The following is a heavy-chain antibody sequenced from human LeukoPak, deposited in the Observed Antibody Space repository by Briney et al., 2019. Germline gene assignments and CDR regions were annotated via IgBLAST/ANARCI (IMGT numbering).Heavy chain of an antibody. D-gene: IGHD3-22*01. V-gene: IGHV3-21*01. J-gene: IGHJ3*02. CDR2: ISSSSTYM. CDR1: GSTLRSYS. CDR3: ARVGYYDSSGYYHEDAFDI. Sequence: GGSLRLSCAASGSTLRSYSMNWVRQAPGKGLEWVSSISSSSTYMYYADSVKGRFTISRDNAKNSLYLQMNSLRAEDTAVYYCARVGYYDSSGYYHEDAFDIWSQGTMVTVSS.